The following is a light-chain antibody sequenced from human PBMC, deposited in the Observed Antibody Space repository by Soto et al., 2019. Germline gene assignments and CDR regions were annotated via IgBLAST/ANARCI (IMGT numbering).Light chain of an antibody. CDR2: GAS. CDR3: QQHNNWPRT. CDR1: QSVSSN. Sequence: EIVLTPSPATLSVSPGERATLSCRASQSVSSNLAWYQQKPGQAPRLLIYGASTRATGIPARFSGSGSGTEFTLTISSLQSEDFAVYYCQQHNNWPRTFGQGTKVDIK. J-gene: IGKJ1*01. V-gene: IGKV3-15*01.